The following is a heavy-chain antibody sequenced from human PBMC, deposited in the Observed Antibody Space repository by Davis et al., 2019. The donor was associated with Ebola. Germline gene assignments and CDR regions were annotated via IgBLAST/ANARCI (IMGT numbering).Heavy chain of an antibody. Sequence: ASVKVSCKASGYIFSNYDINWVRQASGQGLEWMGWMNPYSGHTGYVEKFKGRVSMTRDSSITTAYMELISLRLDDTAVYYCTRGHSPKCRTGDCVNDYWGQGTLVTVSS. CDR3: TRGHSPKCRTGDCVNDY. D-gene: IGHD2-21*01. J-gene: IGHJ4*02. CDR1: GYIFSNYD. V-gene: IGHV1-8*01. CDR2: MNPYSGHT.